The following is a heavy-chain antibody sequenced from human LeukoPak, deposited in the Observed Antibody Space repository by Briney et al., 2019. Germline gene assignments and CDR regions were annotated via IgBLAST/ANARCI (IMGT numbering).Heavy chain of an antibody. J-gene: IGHJ4*02. CDR1: GGTFSTTT. D-gene: IGHD3-9*01. V-gene: IGHV1-69*13. CDR3: AARSDYDTFDY. Sequence: SVKVSCKASGGTFSTTTINWVRQAPGQGLEWMGGITPIFRTPNYAQKFQGRVTITAVESMSTAYVELSRLRFEDTAVYYCAARSDYDTFDYWGQGTLVTVSS. CDR2: ITPIFRTP.